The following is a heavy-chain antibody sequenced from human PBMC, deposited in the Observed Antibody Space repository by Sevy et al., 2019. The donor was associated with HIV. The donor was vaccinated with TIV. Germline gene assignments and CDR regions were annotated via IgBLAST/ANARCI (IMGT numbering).Heavy chain of an antibody. J-gene: IGHJ4*02. V-gene: IGHV4-34*01. D-gene: IGHD2-15*01. Sequence: SETLSLTCAVYGGSFSRYYWSWIRQPPGEGLEWIGEINHSGTTNYNPSLKSRVIMSVDTSKNQFSLKMSSVTAADTAVYYCARVDCGGGSGYTLTGYYFDYWGQGTLVTVSS. CDR2: INHSGTT. CDR1: GGSFSRYY. CDR3: ARVDCGGGSGYTLTGYYFDY.